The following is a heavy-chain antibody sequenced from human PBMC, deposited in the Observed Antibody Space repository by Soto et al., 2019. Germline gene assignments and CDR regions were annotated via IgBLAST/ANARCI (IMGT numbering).Heavy chain of an antibody. J-gene: IGHJ2*01. CDR3: ARDLAGAPYVDL. CDR1: EFIFSDQY. Sequence: EGQLVESGGGLVQPGGSLRLSCAASEFIFSDQYMDWVRQAPGKGLEWVGRIRNKANSYTREYAASVKGRFAISRDDSKNSLYLQMNSLKTEDTALYYCARDLAGAPYVDLWGRGTLVTVSS. V-gene: IGHV3-72*01. D-gene: IGHD1-26*01. CDR2: IRNKANSYTR.